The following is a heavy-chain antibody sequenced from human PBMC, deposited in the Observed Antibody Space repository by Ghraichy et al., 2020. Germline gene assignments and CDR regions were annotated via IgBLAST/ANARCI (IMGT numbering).Heavy chain of an antibody. Sequence: APVKVSCKTSGYTFTSYGISWVRQAPGQGLEWVGWINTNNGNANYAQKFQGRVTMTRDTSASTAYMELRSLRSDDTAVYYCARDWDYSWFDPWGQGTLVTVSS. J-gene: IGHJ5*02. CDR2: INTNNGNA. CDR1: GYTFTSYG. CDR3: ARDWDYSWFDP. D-gene: IGHD1-7*01. V-gene: IGHV1-18*01.